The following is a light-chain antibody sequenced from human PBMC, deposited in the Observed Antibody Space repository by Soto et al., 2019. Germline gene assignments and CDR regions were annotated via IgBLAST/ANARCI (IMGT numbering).Light chain of an antibody. CDR2: EVL. Sequence: QSALTQPASMSGSPGQSITISCTGTSSDVGGYNFVSWYQQHPGNAPKLIIHEVLNRPSGVSSRFSGSKSGNTASLTISGLQAEDDAVYYCCSHSASIHWVFGGGTKLTVL. CDR3: CSHSASIHWV. V-gene: IGLV2-14*03. J-gene: IGLJ3*02. CDR1: SSDVGGYNF.